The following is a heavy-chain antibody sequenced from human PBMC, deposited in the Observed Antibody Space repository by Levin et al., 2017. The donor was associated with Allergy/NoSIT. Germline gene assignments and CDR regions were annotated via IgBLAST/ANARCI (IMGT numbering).Heavy chain of an antibody. D-gene: IGHD6-25*01. J-gene: IGHJ4*02. Sequence: SQTPSLTCTVSDYSISSGYNWGWIRQPPGRGLEWLGNIYHTGSAYYNPSLKSRVTLLVDKSNNRFSLKLNSATAADTAVYYCAGQIAAVGAFDYWGQGTLVAVSS. CDR3: AGQIAAVGAFDY. V-gene: IGHV4-38-2*02. CDR2: IYHTGSA. CDR1: DYSISSGYN.